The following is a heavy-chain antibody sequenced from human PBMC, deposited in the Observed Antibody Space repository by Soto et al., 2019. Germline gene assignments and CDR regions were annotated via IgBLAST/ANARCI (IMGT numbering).Heavy chain of an antibody. J-gene: IGHJ4*02. CDR1: SGSISSSSYY. D-gene: IGHD5-12*01. CDR3: ASLYSGYDLKFDY. Sequence: SETLSLTCTVSSGSISSSSYYWGWIRQPPGKGLEWIGSIYYSGSTYYNPSLKSRVTISVDTSKNQFSLKLSSMTAADTAVYYCASLYSGYDLKFDYWGQGTLVTVSS. V-gene: IGHV4-39*01. CDR2: IYYSGST.